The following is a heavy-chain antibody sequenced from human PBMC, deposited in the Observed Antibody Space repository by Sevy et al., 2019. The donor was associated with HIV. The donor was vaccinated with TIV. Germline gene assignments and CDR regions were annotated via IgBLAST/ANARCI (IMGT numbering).Heavy chain of an antibody. Sequence: GGSLRLSCAASEFTFSSYWMSWVRQAPGKGLEWVANIKQDGSEKYYVDSVKGRFTMYRDKAKNSLYLQMNSLRAEDMAVYYCARSGGSYDYGMDVWGQGTTVTVSS. D-gene: IGHD1-26*01. V-gene: IGHV3-7*01. CDR1: EFTFSSYW. J-gene: IGHJ6*02. CDR3: ARSGGSYDYGMDV. CDR2: IKQDGSEK.